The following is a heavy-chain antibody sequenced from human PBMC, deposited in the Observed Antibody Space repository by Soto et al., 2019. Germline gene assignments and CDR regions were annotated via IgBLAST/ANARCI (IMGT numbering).Heavy chain of an antibody. Sequence: SETLSLTCAVYGGSFSGYYWSWIRQPPGKGLEWIGEINHSGSTNYNPSLKSRVTISVDTSKNQFSLKLSSVTAADTAVYYCARGQQWLVIWSQGTLVTVSS. CDR2: INHSGST. J-gene: IGHJ4*02. V-gene: IGHV4-34*01. D-gene: IGHD6-19*01. CDR1: GGSFSGYY. CDR3: ARGQQWLVI.